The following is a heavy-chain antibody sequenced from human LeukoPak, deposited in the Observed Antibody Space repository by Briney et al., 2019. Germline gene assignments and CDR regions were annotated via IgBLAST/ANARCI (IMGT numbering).Heavy chain of an antibody. CDR3: AREGYDFWSGYFAGYYYYYYMDV. D-gene: IGHD3-3*01. V-gene: IGHV3-74*01. J-gene: IGHJ6*03. Sequence: GGSLRLSCAASGFTFSSYWMHWVRQAPGKGLVWVSRINTDGSSTSYADSVKGRFTISRDNAKNTLYLQMNSLRAEDTAVYYCAREGYDFWSGYFAGYYYYYYMDVWGKGTTVTVSS. CDR1: GFTFSSYW. CDR2: INTDGSST.